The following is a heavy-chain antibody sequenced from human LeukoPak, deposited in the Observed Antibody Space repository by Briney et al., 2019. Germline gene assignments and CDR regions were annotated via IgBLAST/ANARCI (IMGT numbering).Heavy chain of an antibody. CDR2: ISAYNGNT. CDR1: GYTFTSYG. D-gene: IGHD4-17*01. V-gene: IGHV1-18*01. J-gene: IGHJ5*02. Sequence: GASVKVSFKASGYTFTSYGISGVRQAPGQGLEGMGGISAYNGNTNYAQKFQGRVTMTTDTSTTTAYMELRSLRSDDTAVYYCARATVTMYYNWFDPWGQGTLVTVSS. CDR3: ARATVTMYYNWFDP.